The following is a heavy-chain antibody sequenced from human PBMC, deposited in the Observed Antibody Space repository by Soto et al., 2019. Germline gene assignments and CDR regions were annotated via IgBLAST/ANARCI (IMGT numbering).Heavy chain of an antibody. CDR2: MYYSGTT. Sequence: SETLSLTCAVYGGSFHGYYWSWIRQPPGKGLEWIGSMYYSGTTYSNPSLQSRVTISVDTSNNQFSLKLTSVTAADTSVYYCARHGGKLGITGTMGNFDYWGQGSQVTVSS. CDR1: GGSFHGYY. D-gene: IGHD1-20*01. CDR3: ARHGGKLGITGTMGNFDY. J-gene: IGHJ4*02. V-gene: IGHV4-34*01.